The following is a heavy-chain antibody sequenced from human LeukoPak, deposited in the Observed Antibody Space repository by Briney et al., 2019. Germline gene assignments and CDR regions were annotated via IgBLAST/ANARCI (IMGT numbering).Heavy chain of an antibody. CDR2: INYSGST. V-gene: IGHV4-34*01. CDR1: GGSFSGYY. Sequence: SETLSLTCAVYGGSFSGYYWSWIRQPPGKGLEWIGEINYSGSTSYNPSLKSRVTISVDTSKNQFSLKLSSVTAADTAVYYCARHSRGYSYGYDYWGQGTLVTVSS. J-gene: IGHJ4*02. D-gene: IGHD5-18*01. CDR3: ARHSRGYSYGYDY.